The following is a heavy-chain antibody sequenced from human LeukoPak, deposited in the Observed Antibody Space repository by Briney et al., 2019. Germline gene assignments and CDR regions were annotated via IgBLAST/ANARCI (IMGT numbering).Heavy chain of an antibody. CDR2: ISSSGSTI. J-gene: IGHJ4*02. CDR1: GFTFSDYY. V-gene: IGHV3-11*01. CDR3: ASSGAFDWSHYFDY. Sequence: GGSLRLSCAASGFTFSDYYMSWIRQAPGKGLEWVSYISSSGSTIYYADSVKGRFTISRDNAKNSLYLQMNSLRAEDTAVYYCASSGAFDWSHYFDYWGQGTLVTVSS. D-gene: IGHD3-9*01.